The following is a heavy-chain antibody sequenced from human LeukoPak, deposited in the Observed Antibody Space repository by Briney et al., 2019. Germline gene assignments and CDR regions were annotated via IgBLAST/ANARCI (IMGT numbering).Heavy chain of an antibody. CDR3: AKEGGYNYGYLDS. CDR2: ISGSGDT. V-gene: IGHV3-23*01. D-gene: IGHD5-18*01. J-gene: IGHJ4*02. CDR1: GFSYSSYA. Sequence: PGGSLRLSCAVAGFSYSSYAMSWVRQAPGKGLDGVSTISGSGDTYYVDSVKGRFTISRDNSKNTLYLQMNSLRAEDTAVYYCAKEGGYNYGYLDSWGQGTLVTVSS.